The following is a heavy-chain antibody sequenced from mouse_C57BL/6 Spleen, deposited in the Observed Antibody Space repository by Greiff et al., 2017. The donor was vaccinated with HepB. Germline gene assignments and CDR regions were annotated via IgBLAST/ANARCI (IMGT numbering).Heavy chain of an antibody. J-gene: IGHJ3*01. Sequence: QVQLQQPGAELVMPGASVKLSCKASGYTFTSYWMHWVKQRPGQGLEWIGEIDPSDSYTNYNQKFKGKSTLTVDKSSSTAYMQLSSLTSEDSAVYYCARSRDYEWFAYWGQGTLVTVSA. CDR1: GYTFTSYW. CDR2: IDPSDSYT. V-gene: IGHV1-69*01. CDR3: ARSRDYEWFAY. D-gene: IGHD2-4*01.